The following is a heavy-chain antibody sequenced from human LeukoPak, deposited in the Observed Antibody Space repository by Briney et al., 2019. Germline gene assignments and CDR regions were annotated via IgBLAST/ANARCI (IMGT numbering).Heavy chain of an antibody. D-gene: IGHD4-17*01. V-gene: IGHV3-33*06. CDR3: AKDPNGDYIGTFDI. CDR2: ILSDGSKE. Sequence: PGGSLRLSCAASGFIFSSYGMHWVRQAPGKGLGWVAVILSDGSKEFYTDSVKGRFTISRDNSKNTLYLQMTSLRAEDTAVYYCAKDPNGDYIGTFDIWGQGTVVTVSS. CDR1: GFIFSSYG. J-gene: IGHJ3*02.